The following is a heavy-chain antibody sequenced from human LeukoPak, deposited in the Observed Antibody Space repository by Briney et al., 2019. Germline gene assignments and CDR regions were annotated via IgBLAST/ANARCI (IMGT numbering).Heavy chain of an antibody. CDR2: INPNSGGT. CDR1: GYTFTGYY. D-gene: IGHD5-12*01. CDR3: ARYSGYEYYYYYYYMDV. Sequence: RASVKVSCKASGYTFTGYYMHWVRQAPGQGLEWMGWINPNSGGTNYAQKFQGRVTMTRDTSISTAYMELSRLRSDDTAVYHCARYSGYEYYYYYYYMDVWGKGTTVTVSS. J-gene: IGHJ6*03. V-gene: IGHV1-2*02.